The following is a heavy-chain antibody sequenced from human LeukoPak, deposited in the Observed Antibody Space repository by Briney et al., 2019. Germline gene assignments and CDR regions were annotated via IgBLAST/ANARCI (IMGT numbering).Heavy chain of an antibody. Sequence: PETLSLTCTVSGGSISSYYWSWIRQPPGKGLEWIGYIYYSGSTNYNPSLKSRVTISVDTSKNQFSLKLSSVTAADTAVYYCARDGDGSGSWGGFDYWGQGTLVTVSS. V-gene: IGHV4-59*01. CDR1: GGSISSYY. J-gene: IGHJ4*02. CDR3: ARDGDGSGSWGGFDY. CDR2: IYYSGST. D-gene: IGHD3-10*01.